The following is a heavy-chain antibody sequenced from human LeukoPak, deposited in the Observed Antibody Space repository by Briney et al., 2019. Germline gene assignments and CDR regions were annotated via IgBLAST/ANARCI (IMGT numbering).Heavy chain of an antibody. J-gene: IGHJ4*02. D-gene: IGHD6-13*01. Sequence: PSGTLSLTCAVSGGSISSSNWWSWVRQPPGKGLEWIGEIYHSGSTNYNPSLKSRVTISVDKSKNQFSLKLYSVTAADTAVYYCARGVIAAGGNDFDYWGQGTLVTVSS. CDR3: ARGVIAAGGNDFDY. CDR2: IYHSGST. CDR1: GGSISSSNW. V-gene: IGHV4-4*02.